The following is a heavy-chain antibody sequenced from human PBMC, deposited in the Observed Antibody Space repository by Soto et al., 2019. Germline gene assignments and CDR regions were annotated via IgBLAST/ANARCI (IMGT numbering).Heavy chain of an antibody. D-gene: IGHD3-10*01. V-gene: IGHV2-5*02. Sequence: QITLKESGPTLVKPTQTLTLTCTFSGFSLSTSGVGVGWIRQPPGKALEWLALIYWDDDKLYSPSLKCMLTITKDTSKNQVVLTMTHMDPVDTATYLCAHRERLRGWFYPWGQGTLVTVSS. CDR3: AHRERLRGWFYP. CDR1: GFSLSTSGVG. CDR2: IYWDDDK. J-gene: IGHJ5*02.